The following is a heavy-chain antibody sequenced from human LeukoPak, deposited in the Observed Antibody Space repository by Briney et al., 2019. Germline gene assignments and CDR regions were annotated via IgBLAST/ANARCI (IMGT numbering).Heavy chain of an antibody. CDR2: IRYDGSNK. D-gene: IGHD4-17*01. Sequence: GGSLRLSCAASGFTFSSYGMHWVRQAPGKGLEWVAFIRYDGSNKYYADSVKGRFTISRDNSKNTLYLQMNSLRAEDTAVYYCAKGYGDKGDYLAYWGQGNLVTVSS. V-gene: IGHV3-30*02. J-gene: IGHJ4*02. CDR1: GFTFSSYG. CDR3: AKGYGDKGDYLAY.